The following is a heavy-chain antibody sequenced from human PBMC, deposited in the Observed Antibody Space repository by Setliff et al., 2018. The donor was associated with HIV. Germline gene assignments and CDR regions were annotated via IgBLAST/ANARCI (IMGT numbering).Heavy chain of an antibody. CDR2: IAYSGTNMYT. Sequence: PSETLSLTCTVAGGSFIGSSFKSTWHRQTPGKGLEWIADIAYSGTNMYTNYNPSLESRVIVSEDTSRDQFFLKLTSVAADDTAIYYCARGPPFAYWGQGLLVTVSS. V-gene: IGHV4-39*07. CDR1: GGSFIGSSFK. CDR3: ARGPPFAY. J-gene: IGHJ4*02.